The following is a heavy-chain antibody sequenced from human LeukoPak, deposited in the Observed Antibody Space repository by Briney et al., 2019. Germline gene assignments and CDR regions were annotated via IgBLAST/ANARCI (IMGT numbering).Heavy chain of an antibody. CDR3: ARAYYYGSGSDLDY. Sequence: GASVKVSCKASGYTFAAYYVHWVRQAPGQGLEWMGWINPNSGGTNYAQRFQGRVTMNRDTSITTAYMELSRLRSDDTAVYYCARAYYYGSGSDLDYWGQGTLVTVSS. V-gene: IGHV1-2*02. J-gene: IGHJ4*02. D-gene: IGHD3-10*01. CDR1: GYTFAAYY. CDR2: INPNSGGT.